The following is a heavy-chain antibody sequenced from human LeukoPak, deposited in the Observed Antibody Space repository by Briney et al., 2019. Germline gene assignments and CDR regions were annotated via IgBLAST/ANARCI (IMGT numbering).Heavy chain of an antibody. CDR1: GFTVSSNY. CDR3: ARGTVTMVDY. D-gene: IGHD3-10*01. J-gene: IGHJ4*02. CDR2: IYSGGST. Sequence: GGSLRLSCAASGFTVSSNYMSWVRQAPGRGLEWVSVIYSGGSTYYADSMKGRFTISRDNSKNTLFLQMNSLRAGDTAVYYCARGTVTMVDYWGQGTLATVSS. V-gene: IGHV3-66*01.